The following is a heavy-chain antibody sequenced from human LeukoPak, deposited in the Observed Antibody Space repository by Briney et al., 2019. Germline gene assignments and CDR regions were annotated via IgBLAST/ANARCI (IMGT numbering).Heavy chain of an antibody. J-gene: IGHJ4*02. CDR3: ARSAESSSWVEFDY. Sequence: ASVKVSCKASGYTFTDYFMNWVRQAPGQGLEWMGWINPKSGGTVYAQKFQVRGTMTRDTSVSTAYMELSRLRSDDTAVYYCARSAESSSWVEFDYWGQGTLVTVSS. CDR2: INPKSGGT. V-gene: IGHV1-2*02. CDR1: GYTFTDYF. D-gene: IGHD6-13*01.